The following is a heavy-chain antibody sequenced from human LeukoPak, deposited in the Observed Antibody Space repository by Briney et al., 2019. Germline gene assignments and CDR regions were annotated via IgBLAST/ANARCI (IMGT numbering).Heavy chain of an antibody. V-gene: IGHV4-4*07. CDR2: IYTSGST. J-gene: IGHJ4*02. CDR3: MKDGPSWGLL. D-gene: IGHD3-16*01. Sequence: SETLSLTCTVSGGSISSYYWSWIRQPAGKGLEWIGRIYTSGSTNYNPSLKSRVTMSVDTSKNQFSLELTSVTAADTAVYYCMKDGPSWGLLWGLGTLVTVSS. CDR1: GGSISSYY.